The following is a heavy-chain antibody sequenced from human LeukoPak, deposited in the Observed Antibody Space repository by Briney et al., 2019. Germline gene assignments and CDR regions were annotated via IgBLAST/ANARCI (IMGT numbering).Heavy chain of an antibody. CDR2: IFYSGST. CDR3: ARDAPYYDILTGYYFFDY. D-gene: IGHD3-9*01. Sequence: SETLSLTRTVSGGSISSSSYYWGWIRQPPGKGLEWIGNIFYSGSTYYSPSLRSRVTISLDTSKNQFSLKLSSVTAADTAVYYCARDAPYYDILTGYYFFDYWGQGTLVTVSS. V-gene: IGHV4-39*07. CDR1: GGSISSSSYY. J-gene: IGHJ4*02.